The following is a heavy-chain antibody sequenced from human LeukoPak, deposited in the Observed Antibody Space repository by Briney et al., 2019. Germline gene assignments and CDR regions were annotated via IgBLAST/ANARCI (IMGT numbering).Heavy chain of an antibody. Sequence: GGSLRLSCAASGFTFTTYWMHWVRQAPGKGLVWVSHINSDGSITSYADSVKGRFAISRDNAKNTLYLQMSSLRADDTAVYYCATGGDYYYSHWGQGTLVTVSS. CDR2: INSDGSIT. D-gene: IGHD2-21*01. CDR1: GFTFTTYW. V-gene: IGHV3-74*01. CDR3: ATGGDYYYSH. J-gene: IGHJ4*02.